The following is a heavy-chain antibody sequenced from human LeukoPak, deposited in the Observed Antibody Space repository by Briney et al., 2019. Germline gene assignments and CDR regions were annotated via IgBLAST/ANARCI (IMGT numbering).Heavy chain of an antibody. J-gene: IGHJ5*02. CDR3: ARVLWFGRINNWFDP. D-gene: IGHD3-10*01. CDR2: IYTSGST. V-gene: IGHV4-61*09. Sequence: PSETLSLTCTVSGGSISTDNYYWSWIRQPAGKGLEWIGHIYTSGSTIYNPSLKSRVTISVDTSKNQFSLKLSSVTAADTAVYYCARVLWFGRINNWFDPWGQGTLVTVSS. CDR1: GGSISTDNYY.